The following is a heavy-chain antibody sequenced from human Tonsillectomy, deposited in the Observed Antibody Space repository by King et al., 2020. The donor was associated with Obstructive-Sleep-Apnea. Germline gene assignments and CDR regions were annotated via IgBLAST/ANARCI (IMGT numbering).Heavy chain of an antibody. CDR1: GGSISSHY. CDR2: IFNSGSS. Sequence: VQLQESGPGLVKPSETLSLTCSVSGGSISSHYWSWIRQPPGKGLEWIGSIFNSGSSNYNPSLQSPLTLSVDTSKRPFSLKLSSVSAADTALYYCARHSFLTSMAPPPFDYWGQGILVTVSS. D-gene: IGHD1-1*01. J-gene: IGHJ4*02. CDR3: ARHSFLTSMAPPPFDY. V-gene: IGHV4-59*08.